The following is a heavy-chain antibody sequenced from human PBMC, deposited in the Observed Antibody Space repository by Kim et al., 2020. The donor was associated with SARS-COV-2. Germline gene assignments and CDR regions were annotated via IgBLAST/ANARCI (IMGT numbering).Heavy chain of an antibody. CDR3: AKDERMATIIREYYFDY. V-gene: IGHV3-23*01. Sequence: VKGRFTISRDNSKNTLYLQMNSLRAEYTAVYDCAKDERMATIIREYYFDYWGQGTLVTVSS. J-gene: IGHJ4*02. D-gene: IGHD5-12*01.